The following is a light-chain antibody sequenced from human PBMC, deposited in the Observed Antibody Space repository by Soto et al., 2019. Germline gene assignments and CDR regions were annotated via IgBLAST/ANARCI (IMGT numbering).Light chain of an antibody. J-gene: IGKJ5*01. CDR1: QSVSSY. CDR2: DAS. V-gene: IGKV3-11*01. CDR3: QKRSNWPPIT. Sequence: EIVLTQSPGTLSLSPGERATLSCRASQSVSSYLAWYQQKPGQAPRLLIYDASNRATGIPDRFSGSGSGTDFTLTISRLEPEDFAVYYCQKRSNWPPITFGQGTRLEIK.